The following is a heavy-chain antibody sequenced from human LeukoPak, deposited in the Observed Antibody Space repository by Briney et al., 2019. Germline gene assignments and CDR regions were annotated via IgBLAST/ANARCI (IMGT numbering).Heavy chain of an antibody. CDR1: GGSMSSYY. CDR2: IYSSGST. V-gene: IGHV4-59*01. J-gene: IGHJ5*02. CDR3: ARADPNASGYFYRFNWFDP. Sequence: SETLSLTCTVSGGSMSSYYWNWVRQPPGKGLEWIGNIYSSGSTDYNPSLKSRVTISLDTSKFQFSLRLNSVTAADTAVYYCARADPNASGYFYRFNWFDPWGQGTLVTVSS. D-gene: IGHD3-10*01.